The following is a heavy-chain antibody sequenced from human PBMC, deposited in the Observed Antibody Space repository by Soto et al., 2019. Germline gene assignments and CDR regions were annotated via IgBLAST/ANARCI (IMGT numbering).Heavy chain of an antibody. V-gene: IGHV4-30-4*01. D-gene: IGHD5-18*01. CDR3: ASGYSYGYVPDY. CDR1: GGSISSGDYY. J-gene: IGHJ4*02. CDR2: IYYSGST. Sequence: SETLSLTCTVSGGSISSGDYYWSWIRQPPGKGLEWIGYIYYSGSTYYNPSLKSRVTISVDTSKNQFSLKLSSVTAADTAVYYCASGYSYGYVPDYWGQGTLVTVSS.